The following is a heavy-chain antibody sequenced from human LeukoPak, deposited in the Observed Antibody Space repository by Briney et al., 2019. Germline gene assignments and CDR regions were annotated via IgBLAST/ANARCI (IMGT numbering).Heavy chain of an antibody. CDR3: ARGNSNYYYMDV. V-gene: IGHV4-34*01. D-gene: IGHD4-11*01. CDR2: INHSGST. J-gene: IGHJ6*03. CDR1: GGSFSGYY. Sequence: SETLSLTCAVYGGSFSGYYWSWIRQPPGKGLEWIGEINHSGSTNYNPPLKSRVTISVDTSKNQFSLKLSSVTAADTAVYYCARGNSNYYYMDVWGKGTTVTVSS.